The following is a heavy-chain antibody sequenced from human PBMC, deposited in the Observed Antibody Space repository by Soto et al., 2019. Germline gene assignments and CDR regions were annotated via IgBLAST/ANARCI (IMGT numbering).Heavy chain of an antibody. CDR2: TYYRSEWYN. J-gene: IGHJ6*02. CDR3: ARGKYSSGWYYYYGMDV. Sequence: QTLSLTCAICGYSVSSNSAAWNLIRQSPSRGLEWLGRTYYRSEWYNDYAVSVKSRITINPDTSKNQFSLQLNSVTPEGTAVYYCARGKYSSGWYYYYGMDVWGQGTTVTVSS. V-gene: IGHV6-1*01. CDR1: GYSVSSNSAA. D-gene: IGHD6-19*01.